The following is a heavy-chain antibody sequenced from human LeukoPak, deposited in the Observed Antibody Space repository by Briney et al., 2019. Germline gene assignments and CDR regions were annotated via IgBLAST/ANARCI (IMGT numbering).Heavy chain of an antibody. CDR3: ANPPDTVTTPYYYYGMDV. Sequence: GGSLRLSCAASGFTFSSYAMSWVRQAPGKGLEWVSAISGSGGSTYYADSVKGRFTISRDNSKNTLYLQMNSLRAEDTAVYCCANPPDTVTTPYYYYGMDVWGQGTTVTVSS. J-gene: IGHJ6*02. D-gene: IGHD4-17*01. V-gene: IGHV3-23*01. CDR1: GFTFSSYA. CDR2: ISGSGGST.